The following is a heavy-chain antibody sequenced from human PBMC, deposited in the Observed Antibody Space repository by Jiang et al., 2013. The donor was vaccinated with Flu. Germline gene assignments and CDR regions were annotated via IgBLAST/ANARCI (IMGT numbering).Heavy chain of an antibody. CDR2: IDPGDSET. D-gene: IGHD2-21*01. J-gene: IGHJ4*02. CDR3: ARYRRSYCGNACTHHLDY. CDR1: GYSFTNYW. Sequence: PDESLQISCQGSGYSFTNYWIGWVRQKPGKGLEWMGIIDPGDSETKVSPSFQGQVTISVDKSTGTAHLLWSSLKASDTAVYYCARYRRSYCGNACTHHLDYWGQGTLVTVSS. V-gene: IGHV5-51*01.